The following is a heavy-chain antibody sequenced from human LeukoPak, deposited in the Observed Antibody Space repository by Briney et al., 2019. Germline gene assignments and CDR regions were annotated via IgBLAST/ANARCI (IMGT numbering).Heavy chain of an antibody. V-gene: IGHV3-49*03. CDR3: TRDRGAYNLYDY. J-gene: IGHJ4*02. CDR1: GFTFGDYA. Sequence: GGSLRLSCTASGFTFGDYAMSWIRQAPGKGLEWVGFIRSKAYGETADYAASVKGRFTISRDDSKAIAYLQMNGLKTEDTAVYHCTRDRGAYNLYDYWGQGTLVTVSS. CDR2: IRSKAYGETA. D-gene: IGHD1-1*01.